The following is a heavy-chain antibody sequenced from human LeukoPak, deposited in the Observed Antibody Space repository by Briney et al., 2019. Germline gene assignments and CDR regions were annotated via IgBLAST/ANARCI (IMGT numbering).Heavy chain of an antibody. CDR3: ARRGSGSAFDV. V-gene: IGHV3-74*01. CDR2: IHSDGSST. D-gene: IGHD6-25*01. Sequence: PGGSLRLSCAASGFTFSNFWMHWVRQAPEKGLVWVSRIHSDGSSTSYADSVKGRFTISRDNAKNTLYLQMNSLRAEDTAVYYCARRGSGSAFDVWGQGTMVTVSS. CDR1: GFTFSNFW. J-gene: IGHJ3*01.